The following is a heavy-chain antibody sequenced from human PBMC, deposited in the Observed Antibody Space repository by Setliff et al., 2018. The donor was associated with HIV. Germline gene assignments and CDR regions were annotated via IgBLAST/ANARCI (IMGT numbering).Heavy chain of an antibody. CDR1: GFTFSDHY. Sequence: PGGSLRLSCAASGFTFSDHYMDWVRQAPGKGLECVSYISTTSSTIYDADSVKGRFTISRDNAKNSLYLQMNSLRAEDTAVYYCARDHRPYFYDKAWFDPWGQGTLVTVSS. CDR2: ISTTSSTI. J-gene: IGHJ5*02. V-gene: IGHV3-48*01. CDR3: ARDHRPYFYDKAWFDP. D-gene: IGHD3-22*01.